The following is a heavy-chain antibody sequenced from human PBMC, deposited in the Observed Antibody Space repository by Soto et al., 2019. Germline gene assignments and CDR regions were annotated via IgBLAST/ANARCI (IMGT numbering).Heavy chain of an antibody. D-gene: IGHD3-3*01. Sequence: SVKVSCKASGGTFSTYAISWVRQAPGQGLEWMGGIMPIFGTAKYAQKFQGRVTITADESTSTAYMELSSLRSEDTAVYYCAREIFGVIISGGRDAFDIWGQGTMVTVSS. V-gene: IGHV1-69*13. J-gene: IGHJ3*02. CDR1: GGTFSTYA. CDR3: AREIFGVIISGGRDAFDI. CDR2: IMPIFGTA.